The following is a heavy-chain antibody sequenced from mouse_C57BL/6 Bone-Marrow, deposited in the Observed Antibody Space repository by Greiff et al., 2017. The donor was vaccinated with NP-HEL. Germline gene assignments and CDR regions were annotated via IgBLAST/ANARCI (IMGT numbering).Heavy chain of an antibody. V-gene: IGHV14-1*01. CDR2: IDPEDGDT. CDR1: GFNFKDYY. J-gene: IGHJ3*01. D-gene: IGHD2-4*01. CDR3: TTTIYYDYVLIDY. Sequence: VQLKQSGAELVRPGASVKLSCTASGFNFKDYYMHWVKQRPEQGLEWIGRIDPEDGDTEYAPKFQGKATMTADTSSNTAYLQLSSLTSEDTAVYYCTTTIYYDYVLIDYWGQGTLVTVSA.